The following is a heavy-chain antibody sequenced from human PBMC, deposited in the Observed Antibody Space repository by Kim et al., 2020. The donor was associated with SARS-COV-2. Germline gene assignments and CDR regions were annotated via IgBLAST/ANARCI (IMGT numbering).Heavy chain of an antibody. V-gene: IGHV3-21*01. CDR3: ARDGANYDSSGYYAGHAFDI. Sequence: GGSLRLSCAASGFTFSSYSMNWVRQAPGKGLEWVSSISSSSSYIYYADSVKGRFTISRDNAKNSLYLQMNSLRAEDTAVYYCARDGANYDSSGYYAGHAFDIWGQGTMVTVSS. J-gene: IGHJ3*02. CDR1: GFTFSSYS. D-gene: IGHD3-22*01. CDR2: ISSSSSYI.